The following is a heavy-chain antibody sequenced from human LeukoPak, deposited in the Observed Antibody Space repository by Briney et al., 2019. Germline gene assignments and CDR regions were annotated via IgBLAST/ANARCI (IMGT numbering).Heavy chain of an antibody. D-gene: IGHD3-22*01. CDR2: IYPGGSDT. J-gene: IGHJ4*02. CDR1: GYSFSNYW. V-gene: IGHV5-51*01. CDR3: ARVDYYDRSGYFDY. Sequence: AGESLKISCEGSGYSFSNYWLGWVRQMPGKGLEWMGIIYPGGSDTRYSPSFQGQVTISADKSISTAYLQWSSLKASDTAMYYCARVDYYDRSGYFDYWGQGTQVTVSS.